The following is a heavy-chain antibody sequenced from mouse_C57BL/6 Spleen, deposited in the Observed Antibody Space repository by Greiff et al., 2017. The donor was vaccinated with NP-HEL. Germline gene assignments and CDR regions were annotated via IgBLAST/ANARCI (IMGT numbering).Heavy chain of an antibody. CDR3: ARSGYYGSSPWFAY. CDR2: INPNNGGT. CDR1: GYTFTDYY. Sequence: EVQLQESGPELVKPGASVKISCKASGYTFTDYYMNWVKQSHGKSLEWIGDINPNNGGTSYNQKFKGKATLPVDKSSSTAYMELRSLTSEDSAVYDCARSGYYGSSPWFAYWGQGTLVTVSA. V-gene: IGHV1-26*01. J-gene: IGHJ3*01. D-gene: IGHD1-1*01.